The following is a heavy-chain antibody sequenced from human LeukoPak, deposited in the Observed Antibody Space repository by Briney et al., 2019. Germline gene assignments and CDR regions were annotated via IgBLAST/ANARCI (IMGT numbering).Heavy chain of an antibody. J-gene: IGHJ2*01. CDR1: GFTFSSYA. D-gene: IGHD3-22*01. V-gene: IGHV3-23*01. Sequence: GGSLRLSCAASGFTFSSYAMSWVRQAPGKGLEWVSAISGSGGSTYYADSVKGRFTISRDNSKNTLYLQMNSLRAEDTAVYYCARYNTEISAYWVNYYFDLWGRVTLVTVSS. CDR2: ISGSGGST. CDR3: ARYNTEISAYWVNYYFDL.